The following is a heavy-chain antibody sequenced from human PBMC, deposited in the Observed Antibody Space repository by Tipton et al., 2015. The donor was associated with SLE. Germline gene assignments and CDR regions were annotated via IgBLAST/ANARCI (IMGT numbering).Heavy chain of an antibody. V-gene: IGHV4-34*01. CDR3: ARGDYYDSSGYYTLDY. D-gene: IGHD3-22*01. J-gene: IGHJ4*02. CDR2: INHSGST. Sequence: TLSLTCAVYGGSFSGYYWSWIRQPPGKGLEWIGEINHSGSTNYNPSLKSRVTISVDTSKSQFSLKLSSVTAADTAVYYCARGDYYDSSGYYTLDYWGQGTLVTVSS. CDR1: GGSFSGYY.